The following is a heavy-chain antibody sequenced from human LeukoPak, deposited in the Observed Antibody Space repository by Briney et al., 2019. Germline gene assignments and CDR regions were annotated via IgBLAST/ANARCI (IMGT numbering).Heavy chain of an antibody. D-gene: IGHD2-2*01. J-gene: IGHJ4*02. Sequence: SETLSLTCAVSGGSISSSNWWSWVRQPPGKGLEWIGEIYHSGSTNYNPSLKSRVTMSVDTSKNQFSLKLSSVTAADTAVYYCARDSTSGPFYYFDYWGQGTLVTVSS. V-gene: IGHV4-4*02. CDR2: IYHSGST. CDR1: GGSISSSNW. CDR3: ARDSTSGPFYYFDY.